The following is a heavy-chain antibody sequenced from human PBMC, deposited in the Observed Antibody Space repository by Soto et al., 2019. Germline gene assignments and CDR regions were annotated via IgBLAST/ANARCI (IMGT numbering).Heavy chain of an antibody. Sequence: GGPLRLSCAASGFTFSSYAMSWVRQAPGKGLEWVSAISGSGGSTYYADTVKGRFTISRDNSKNTLYLQMNSLRAEDTAVYYRAQPPGKVVYDSGQDDCGQGATVSV. V-gene: IGHV3-23*01. J-gene: IGHJ6*02. D-gene: IGHD3-10*01. CDR1: GFTFSSYA. CDR2: ISGSGGST. CDR3: AQPPGKVVYDSGQDD.